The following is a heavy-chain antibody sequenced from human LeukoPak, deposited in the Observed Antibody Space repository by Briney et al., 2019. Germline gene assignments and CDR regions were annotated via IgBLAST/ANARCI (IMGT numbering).Heavy chain of an antibody. D-gene: IGHD6-13*01. CDR1: GGSISSCDYY. J-gene: IGHJ4*02. CDR2: IYYSGST. Sequence: KTSETLSLLCTVSGGSISSCDYYWSRIRQPPGKGLEWIVSIYYSGSTYYNPSLKSRLTISVDTSKNQFSLKLSSVTAADTAVYYCARLLYSSSWYGTSWQFDYWGQGTLVTVSS. CDR3: ARLLYSSSWYGTSWQFDY. V-gene: IGHV4-39*01.